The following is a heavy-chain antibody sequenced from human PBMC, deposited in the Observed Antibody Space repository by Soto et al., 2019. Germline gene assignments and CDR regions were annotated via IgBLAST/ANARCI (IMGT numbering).Heavy chain of an antibody. CDR1: GFTFSSYW. CDR3: ARISVRGDYVDQYFDY. Sequence: GGSLRLSCAASGFTFSSYWMGWVRQAPGKGLEWVANIKQDGSEKYYVDSVKGRFTISRDNAKNSLYLQMNSLRAEDTAVYYCARISVRGDYVDQYFDYWGQGTLVTVSS. CDR2: IKQDGSEK. J-gene: IGHJ4*02. V-gene: IGHV3-7*03. D-gene: IGHD4-17*01.